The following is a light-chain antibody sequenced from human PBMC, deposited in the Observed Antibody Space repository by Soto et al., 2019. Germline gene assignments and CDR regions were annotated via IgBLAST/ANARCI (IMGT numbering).Light chain of an antibody. CDR1: QSISSY. J-gene: IGKJ1*01. CDR2: AAS. CDR3: QQSYSTLSWT. V-gene: IGKV1-39*01. Sequence: DIQMTQSPSSLSASVGDRVTITCRASQSISSYLNWYQQKPGKAPKLLIYAASSLQSGVPSRFSGSGSGTDFTLTISSPQPEDFATYYCQQSYSTLSWTFGQGTKVDI.